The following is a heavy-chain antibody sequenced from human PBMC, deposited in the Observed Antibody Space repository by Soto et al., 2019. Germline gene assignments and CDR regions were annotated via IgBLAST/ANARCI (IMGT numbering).Heavy chain of an antibody. CDR2: IIPILGIP. CDR1: GGTFSTCT. Sequence: QVQLVQSGAEVKKPGSSVKVSCKASGGTFSTCTITWVRQAPGQGLEWMGRIIPILGIPNYAQKFQGRVTITADKSTSTAYMELSSLRSEDTAVYYCARLRDSDGMDVWGQGTTVTVSS. CDR3: ARLRDSDGMDV. D-gene: IGHD1-26*01. V-gene: IGHV1-69*02. J-gene: IGHJ6*02.